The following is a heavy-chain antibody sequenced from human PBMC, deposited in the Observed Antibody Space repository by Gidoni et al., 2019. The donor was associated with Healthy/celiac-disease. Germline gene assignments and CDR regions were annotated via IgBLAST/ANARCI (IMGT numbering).Heavy chain of an antibody. CDR3: ARHGAMVRGVYNWFDP. Sequence: QLQLQESGPGLLKPSETLSLPCTVSGGSISSSSYYWGWIRQPPGKGLEWIGTIYYTGSTYNNPSLKRRVNISVDTAKNQFSLNLSSVTAADTAVDYCARHGAMVRGVYNWFDPWGQGTLVTVSS. J-gene: IGHJ5*02. V-gene: IGHV4-39*01. CDR2: IYYTGST. D-gene: IGHD3-10*01. CDR1: GGSISSSSYY.